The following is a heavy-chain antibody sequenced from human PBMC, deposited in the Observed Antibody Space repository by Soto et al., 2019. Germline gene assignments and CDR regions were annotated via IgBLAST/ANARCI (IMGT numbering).Heavy chain of an antibody. Sequence: EVQLLESGGGLVQPGGSLGLSCSASGFTFSSYAMTWVRQTPGKGLEWVSSITASGGTTYYADSVKGQFTISRDNSNNTLHLQMNSLRVEDTAVHYCAKGKNGYSYWFDLWGQGTLVTVSS. D-gene: IGHD4-4*01. CDR2: ITASGGTT. V-gene: IGHV3-23*01. CDR3: AKGKNGYSYWFDL. CDR1: GFTFSSYA. J-gene: IGHJ5*02.